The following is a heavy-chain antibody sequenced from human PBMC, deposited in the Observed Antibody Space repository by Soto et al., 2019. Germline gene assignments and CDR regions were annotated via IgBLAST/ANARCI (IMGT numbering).Heavy chain of an antibody. CDR3: ARDLQYRLLKNYYYYYMDV. V-gene: IGHV1-18*01. CDR2: ISAYNGNT. D-gene: IGHD2-2*01. CDR1: GYTFTSYG. J-gene: IGHJ6*03. Sequence: ASVKVSCKASGYTFTSYGISWVRQAPGQGLEWMGWISAYNGNTNYAQKLQGRVTMTTDTSTSTAYMELRSLRSDDTAVYYCARDLQYRLLKNYYYYYMDVWGKGTTVTVSS.